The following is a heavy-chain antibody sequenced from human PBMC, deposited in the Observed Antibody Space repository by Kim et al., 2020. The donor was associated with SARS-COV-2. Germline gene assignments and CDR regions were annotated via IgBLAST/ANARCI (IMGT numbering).Heavy chain of an antibody. V-gene: IGHV4-4*02. J-gene: IGHJ4*02. CDR1: GGSISSSNW. CDR2: IYHSGST. Sequence: SETLSLTCAVSGGSISSSNWWSWVRQPPGKGLEWIGEIYHSGSTNYNPSLKSRVTISVDKSKNQFSLKLSSVTAADTAVYYCARGGNSGREWSWGYWGQGTLVTVSS. CDR3: ARGGNSGREWSWGY. D-gene: IGHD3-3*01.